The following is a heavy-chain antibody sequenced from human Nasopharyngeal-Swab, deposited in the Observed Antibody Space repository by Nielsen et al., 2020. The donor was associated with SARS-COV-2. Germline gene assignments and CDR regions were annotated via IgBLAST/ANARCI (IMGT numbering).Heavy chain of an antibody. CDR2: IVVGSGNT. CDR3: AARYYYDSSGYPSDY. CDR1: GFTFTSSA. J-gene: IGHJ4*02. V-gene: IGHV1-58*01. Sequence: SVKVTCKASGFTFTSSAEQWVGQARGQRLEWIGWIVVGSGNTNYAQKFQERVTIPRDMSTSTAYMELSSLRSEDTAVYYCAARYYYDSSGYPSDYWGQGTLVTVSS. D-gene: IGHD3-22*01.